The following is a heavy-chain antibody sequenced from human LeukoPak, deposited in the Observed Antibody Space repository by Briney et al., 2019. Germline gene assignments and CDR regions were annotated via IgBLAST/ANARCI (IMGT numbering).Heavy chain of an antibody. V-gene: IGHV3-23*01. CDR2: ISGSGGDT. CDR1: GFTFSNYA. CDR3: APDLRGSAWSLDD. Sequence: PGGSLRLSCAASGFTFSNYAMGWVRQAPGKGLEWVSLISGSGGDTYFADSVKGRLAIFRENSKNTLYLQMDGLRVEDTAIYYCAPDLRGSAWSLDDWGQGTLVTVSS. J-gene: IGHJ4*02. D-gene: IGHD6-13*01.